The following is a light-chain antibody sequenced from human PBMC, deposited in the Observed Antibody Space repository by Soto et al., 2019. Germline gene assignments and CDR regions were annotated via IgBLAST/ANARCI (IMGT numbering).Light chain of an antibody. Sequence: QSVLTQPPSASGSPGQSVTISCTGTSSDVGGYNYVSWYQQHPGKAPKLMIYEVSKRPSGVPDRFSGSKSGNTASLTVSGLQAEEEGDYYCSSYAGSNNPHVVFGGGTKLTVL. V-gene: IGLV2-8*01. CDR2: EVS. J-gene: IGLJ2*01. CDR1: SSDVGGYNY. CDR3: SSYAGSNNPHVV.